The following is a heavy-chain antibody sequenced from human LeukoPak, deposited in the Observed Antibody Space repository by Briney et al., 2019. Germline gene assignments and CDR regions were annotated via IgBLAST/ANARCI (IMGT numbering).Heavy chain of an antibody. D-gene: IGHD5-24*01. Sequence: SETLSLTCAVYGGSFSGYYWSWIRQPPGKGLEWIGEINHSGSTNYNPSLKSRVTISVDTSKNQFSLKLSSVTAADTAVYYCATLQRRWLQLFDYWGQGTLVTVSS. CDR2: INHSGST. CDR3: ATLQRRWLQLFDY. J-gene: IGHJ4*02. V-gene: IGHV4-34*01. CDR1: GGSFSGYY.